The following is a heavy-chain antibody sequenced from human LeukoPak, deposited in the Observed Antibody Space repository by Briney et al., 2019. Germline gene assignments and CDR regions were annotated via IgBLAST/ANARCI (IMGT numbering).Heavy chain of an antibody. CDR1: GGTFSSYA. V-gene: IGHV1-69*13. D-gene: IGHD2-2*02. J-gene: IGHJ3*01. Sequence: ASVKVSCKASGGTFSSYAISWVRQAPGQGLEWMGGIIPIFGTANYAQKFQGRVTITADESTTTAYMELSGLRSEDTAVYYCARIGYCSGTTCYTTAYDVWGQGTLVIVSS. CDR3: ARIGYCSGTTCYTTAYDV. CDR2: IIPIFGTA.